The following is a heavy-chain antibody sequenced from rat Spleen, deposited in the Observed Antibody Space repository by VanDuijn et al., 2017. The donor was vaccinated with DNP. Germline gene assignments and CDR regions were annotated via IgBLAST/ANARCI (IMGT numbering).Heavy chain of an antibody. Sequence: EVQLVESGGGPVQPGRSLKLSCTASGFTFSTYGIHWIRQGPTKGLEWVAAIGPSGGDIYYRDSVKGRFTMSSDDARSTLYLQMDSLRSEDTATYYCATGSSYGFANWGQGTLVTVSS. V-gene: IGHV5-19*01. J-gene: IGHJ3*01. CDR1: GFTFSTYG. CDR2: IGPSGGDI. CDR3: ATGSSYGFAN. D-gene: IGHD1-2*01.